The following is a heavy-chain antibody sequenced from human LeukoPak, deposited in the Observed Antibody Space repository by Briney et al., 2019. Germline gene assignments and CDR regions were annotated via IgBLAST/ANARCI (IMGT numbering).Heavy chain of an antibody. V-gene: IGHV1-18*01. D-gene: IGHD5-12*01. CDR3: ARDSPIVATIGMRFDY. CDR2: ISAYNGNT. J-gene: IGHJ4*02. CDR1: GYTFTSYG. Sequence: ASVKVSCKASGYTFTSYGISWVRQAPGQGLEWMGWISAYNGNTNYAQKLQGRVTMTTDTSMSTAYMELRSLRSDDTAVYYCARDSPIVATIGMRFDYWGQGTLVTVSS.